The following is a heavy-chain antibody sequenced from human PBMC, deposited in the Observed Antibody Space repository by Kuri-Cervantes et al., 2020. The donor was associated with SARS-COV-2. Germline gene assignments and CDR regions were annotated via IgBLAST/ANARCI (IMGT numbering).Heavy chain of an antibody. D-gene: IGHD3-9*01. CDR1: GGSISSSSYY. Sequence: SETLSLTCTVPGGSISSSSYYWGWLRQPPGKGLEWIGSIYYSGSTYYNPSLKSRVTISVDTSKNQFSLKLTSVTAVDTAVYYCARTPDYDILTGSYSEGFDYWGQGILVTVSS. CDR3: ARTPDYDILTGSYSEGFDY. CDR2: IYYSGST. V-gene: IGHV4-39*07. J-gene: IGHJ4*02.